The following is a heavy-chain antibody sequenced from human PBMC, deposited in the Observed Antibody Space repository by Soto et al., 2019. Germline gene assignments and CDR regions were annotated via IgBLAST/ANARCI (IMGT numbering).Heavy chain of an antibody. J-gene: IGHJ5*02. D-gene: IGHD5-12*01. Sequence: PGGSLRLSCAVSGFTFNSYAMNWVRQAPGKRLEWVSSISGSGRTTYYADAVKGRFTISRDNSKNTLFLQMNSLRSEDTAVYYCAKGVTTIVATGSWFDHWGQGTLVTVSS. CDR2: ISGSGRTT. V-gene: IGHV3-23*01. CDR1: GFTFNSYA. CDR3: AKGVTTIVATGSWFDH.